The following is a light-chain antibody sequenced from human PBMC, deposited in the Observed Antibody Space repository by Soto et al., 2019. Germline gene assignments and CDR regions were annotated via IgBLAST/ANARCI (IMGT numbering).Light chain of an antibody. Sequence: EIVLTQSPATLSLSPGERATFSCKASHSVGTSLAWFQQKPGQAPSLLIYDASVRATGIPARFSGSGSGTDFTLTISRLQPEDIAMYYCQQSSNWPPWTFGRGTRVEI. CDR3: QQSSNWPPWT. J-gene: IGKJ1*01. CDR2: DAS. CDR1: HSVGTS. V-gene: IGKV3-11*01.